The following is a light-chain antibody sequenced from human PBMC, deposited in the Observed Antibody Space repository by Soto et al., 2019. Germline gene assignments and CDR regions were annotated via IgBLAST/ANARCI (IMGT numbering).Light chain of an antibody. J-gene: IGKJ4*01. Sequence: AIQLTQSPSSLSASVGDRVTITCRASQGISSALAWNQQKPGKAPKLLIYDASSLESGVPSRFSGSGSGTDFTLTISSLQPEDFATYYCQQFNTPPCAFGGGTKVEIK. CDR2: DAS. V-gene: IGKV1-13*02. CDR3: QQFNTPPCA. CDR1: QGISSA.